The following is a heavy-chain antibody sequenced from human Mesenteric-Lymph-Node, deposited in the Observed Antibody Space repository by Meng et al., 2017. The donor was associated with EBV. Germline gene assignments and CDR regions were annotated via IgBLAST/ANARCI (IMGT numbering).Heavy chain of an antibody. CDR1: GGSINSYNW. V-gene: IGHV4-4*02. D-gene: IGHD3-16*01. Sequence: QVQVQGSGPGLVEPSGTLSLTCAVSGGSINSYNWWTWVRQPPGKGLEWIGEIYHSGNTNYNPSLNSRVTISVDKSKNQFSLKVTSVTAADTAVYYCARKDLGPFDIWGQGTMVTVSS. CDR2: IYHSGNT. CDR3: ARKDLGPFDI. J-gene: IGHJ3*02.